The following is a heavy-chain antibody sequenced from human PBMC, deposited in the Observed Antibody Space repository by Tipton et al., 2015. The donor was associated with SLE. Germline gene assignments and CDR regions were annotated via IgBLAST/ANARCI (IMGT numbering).Heavy chain of an antibody. J-gene: IGHJ4*02. CDR2: IRSSGST. CDR1: GGSMSSYY. D-gene: IGHD1-26*01. V-gene: IGHV4-4*07. CDR3: ARDGYSFDY. Sequence: TLSLTCTVSGGSMSSYYWNWIRQPAGKGLEWIGRIRSSGSTNSNPSLKSRVTISVDTSKNQFSLKLSSVTAADTAVYYCARDGYSFDYWGQGTLVTVSS.